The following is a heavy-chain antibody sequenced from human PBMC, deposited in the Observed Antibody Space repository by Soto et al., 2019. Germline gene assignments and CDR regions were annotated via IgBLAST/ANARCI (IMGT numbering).Heavy chain of an antibody. D-gene: IGHD1-26*01. Sequence: EVQLVESGGGLVQPGGSLKLSCATSGFTFSGSAMHWVRQASGKGLEWVGRIRGKPKNYATSYGASVKGRFTISRVDLXNTVFLQMNSLKTEDTAVYYCAPQWELLTKNFFDYWGQGTLVTVSS. V-gene: IGHV3-73*02. CDR2: IRGKPKNYAT. CDR3: APQWELLTKNFFDY. CDR1: GFTFSGSA. J-gene: IGHJ4*02.